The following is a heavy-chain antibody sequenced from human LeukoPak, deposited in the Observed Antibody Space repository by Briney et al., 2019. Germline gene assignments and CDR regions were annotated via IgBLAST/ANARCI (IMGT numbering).Heavy chain of an antibody. CDR3: ARDEGIAAAGANWFDP. V-gene: IGHV1-18*01. CDR1: GYTFTSYG. J-gene: IGHJ5*02. Sequence: ASVKVSCKASGYTFTSYGISWVRQAPGQELEWMGWISAYNGNTNYAQKLQGRVTMTTDTSTSTAYMELRSLRSDGTAVYYCARDEGIAAAGANWFDPWGQGTLVTVSS. D-gene: IGHD6-13*01. CDR2: ISAYNGNT.